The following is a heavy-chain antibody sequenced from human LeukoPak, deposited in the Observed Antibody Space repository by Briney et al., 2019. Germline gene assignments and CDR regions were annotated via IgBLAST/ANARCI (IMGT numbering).Heavy chain of an antibody. V-gene: IGHV1-18*01. CDR1: GYTFTSYG. J-gene: IGHJ6*02. CDR2: ISAYNGNT. Sequence: ASVKVSCKASGYTFTSYGISWVRQAPGQGLEWMGWISAYNGNTNYAQKLQGRVTMTTDTSTSTAYMELRSLRSDDTAVYYCARGVPIVVVPAAIHYYYYGMDVWGQGTTVTVSS. D-gene: IGHD2-2*01. CDR3: ARGVPIVVVPAAIHYYYYGMDV.